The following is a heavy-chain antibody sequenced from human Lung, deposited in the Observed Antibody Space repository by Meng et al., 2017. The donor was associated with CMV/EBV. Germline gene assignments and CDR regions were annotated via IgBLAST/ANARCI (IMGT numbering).Heavy chain of an antibody. CDR3: ARGRGKPAAIYYYGMDV. CDR2: INHSGST. V-gene: IGHV4-34*01. CDR1: GGSFSGYY. J-gene: IGHJ6*01. Sequence: SXAVYGGSFSGYYWSWIRQPPGKGLEWIGEINHSGSTNYNPSLKSRVTISVDTSKNQFSLKLSSVTAADTAVYYCARGRGKPAAIYYYGMDVWGQGTXVTVSS. D-gene: IGHD2-2*02.